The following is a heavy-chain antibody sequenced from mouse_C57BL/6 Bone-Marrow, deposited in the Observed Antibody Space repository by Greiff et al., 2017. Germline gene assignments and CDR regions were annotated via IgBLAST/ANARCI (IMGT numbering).Heavy chain of an antibody. V-gene: IGHV1-69*01. CDR3: ARCVTTVVATDWYFDV. D-gene: IGHD1-1*01. CDR1: GYTFTSYW. J-gene: IGHJ1*03. CDR2: IDPSDSYT. Sequence: QVQLQQPGAELVMPGASVKLSCKASGYTFTSYWMHWVKQRPGQGLEWIGEIDPSDSYTNYNQKFKGKSTLTVDKSSSTAYMQLSSLTSEDSAVYYCARCVTTVVATDWYFDVWGTGTTVTVSS.